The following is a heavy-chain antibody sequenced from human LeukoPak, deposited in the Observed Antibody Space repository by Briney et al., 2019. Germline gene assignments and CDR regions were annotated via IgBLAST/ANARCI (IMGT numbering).Heavy chain of an antibody. Sequence: GGSLRLSCAASGFTFSTYWTTWVRQAPGKGLEWVANLKEDGSEKNYVDSVKGRFTISRDNTKNSVYLQMNSLRAEDTAVYYCARDRAVAGLFDYWGQGTLVTVSS. D-gene: IGHD6-19*01. J-gene: IGHJ4*02. CDR2: LKEDGSEK. CDR3: ARDRAVAGLFDY. CDR1: GFTFSTYW. V-gene: IGHV3-7*01.